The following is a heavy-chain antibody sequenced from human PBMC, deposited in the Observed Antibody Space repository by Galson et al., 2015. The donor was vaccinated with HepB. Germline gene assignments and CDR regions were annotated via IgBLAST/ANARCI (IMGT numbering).Heavy chain of an antibody. CDR2: ISSSSSTI. CDR1: GFTFSSYS. D-gene: IGHD3-10*01. Sequence: SLRLSCAASGFTFSSYSMNWVRQAPGKGLEWVSYISSSSSTIYYADSVKGRFTISRDNAKNSLYLQMNSLRAEDTAVYYCARAPRDYYGSGSYYKPPEYWGQGTLVTVSS. CDR3: ARAPRDYYGSGSYYKPPEY. V-gene: IGHV3-48*04. J-gene: IGHJ4*02.